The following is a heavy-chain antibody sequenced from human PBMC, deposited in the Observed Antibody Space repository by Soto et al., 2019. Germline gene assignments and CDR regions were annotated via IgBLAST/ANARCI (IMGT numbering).Heavy chain of an antibody. D-gene: IGHD3-10*01. Sequence: SETLSLTCAVYDGSFSGYYWSWIRQPPGKGLEWIGEINHSGGTNYNPSLKSRVTISVDTSKNQFSLKLSSVTAADTAVYYCARNYGSGSYRTIYYWGQGTLVTV. CDR1: DGSFSGYY. J-gene: IGHJ4*02. V-gene: IGHV4-34*01. CDR2: INHSGGT. CDR3: ARNYGSGSYRTIYY.